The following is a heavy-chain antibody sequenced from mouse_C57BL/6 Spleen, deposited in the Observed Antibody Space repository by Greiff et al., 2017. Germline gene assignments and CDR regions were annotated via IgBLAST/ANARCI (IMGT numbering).Heavy chain of an antibody. CDR1: GFTFSSYG. V-gene: IGHV5-6*01. D-gene: IGHD2-5*01. CDR3: ARRGYSNLDAMDY. Sequence: EVQVVESGGDLVKPGGSLKLSCAASGFTFSSYGMSWVRQTPDKRLEWVATISSGGSYTYYPDSVKGRFTISRDNAKNTLYLQMSSLKSEDTAMYYCARRGYSNLDAMDYWGQGTSVTVSS. CDR2: ISSGGSYT. J-gene: IGHJ4*01.